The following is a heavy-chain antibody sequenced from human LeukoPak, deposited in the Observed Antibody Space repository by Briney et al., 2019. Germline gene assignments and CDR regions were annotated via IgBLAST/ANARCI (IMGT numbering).Heavy chain of an antibody. CDR1: GYTFTGYY. D-gene: IGHD3-9*01. V-gene: IGHV1-18*04. Sequence: VASVTVSCKASGYTFTGYYMHWVRQAPGQGLEWMGWISAYNGNTNYAQKLQGRVTMTTDTSTSTAYMELRSLGSDETAVYYCARVDLLTGYYFFDYWGQGALVTVSS. J-gene: IGHJ4*02. CDR2: ISAYNGNT. CDR3: ARVDLLTGYYFFDY.